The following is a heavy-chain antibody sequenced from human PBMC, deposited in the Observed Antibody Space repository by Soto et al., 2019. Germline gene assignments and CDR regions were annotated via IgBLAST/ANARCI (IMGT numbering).Heavy chain of an antibody. Sequence: EVQLVESGGDLVQPGGSLRLSCAASGVTVSNNFMSWVRQAPGKGLEWVSIIYSGGGTQYADSVKGRFTISGDNYKNTVYLQMNSLRVEDTAVYYCARNVPVTPLGYWGQGTLVTVSS. V-gene: IGHV3-66*01. CDR1: GVTVSNNF. J-gene: IGHJ4*02. CDR2: IYSGGGT. CDR3: ARNVPVTPLGY. D-gene: IGHD4-17*01.